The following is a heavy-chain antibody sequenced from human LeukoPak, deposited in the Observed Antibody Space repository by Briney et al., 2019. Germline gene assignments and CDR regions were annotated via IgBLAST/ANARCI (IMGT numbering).Heavy chain of an antibody. CDR2: IQTDGSDK. J-gene: IGHJ4*02. Sequence: GGPLRLSCAASGINFRASGMHWVRQAPGMGLEWVTFIQTDGSDKRYAASVAGRFTNSRDDSKNTVYLHMNSLRPDDSALYYCAREGGTVVVGRFDYWGQGTLVTVSS. CDR3: AREGGTVVVGRFDY. V-gene: IGHV3-30*02. CDR1: GINFRASG. D-gene: IGHD2-2*01.